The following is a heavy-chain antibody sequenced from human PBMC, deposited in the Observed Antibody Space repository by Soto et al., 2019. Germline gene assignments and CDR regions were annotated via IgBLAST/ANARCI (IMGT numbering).Heavy chain of an antibody. CDR2: ISGSGGST. CDR1: GFTFSNYA. J-gene: IGHJ4*02. D-gene: IGHD1-20*01. V-gene: IGHV3-23*01. CDR3: AKLPLANRYFDY. Sequence: EVQVLDSGVGLVQPGGSLRLSCEASGFTFSNYAMSWVRQAPGKGLEWVSIISGSGGSTYYADSVTGRFTISRDNSENTLSLQMNSLRAEDTAVYYCAKLPLANRYFDYWGQGNLVIVSS.